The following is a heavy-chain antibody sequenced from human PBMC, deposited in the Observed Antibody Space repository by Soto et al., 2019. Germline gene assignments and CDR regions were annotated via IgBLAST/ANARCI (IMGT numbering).Heavy chain of an antibody. V-gene: IGHV3-23*01. D-gene: IGHD1-1*01. CDR3: ATPRTGEYYFDY. Sequence: GGSLRLSCAASGFTFSSYAMSWVRQAPGKGLEWVSAISGSGGSTYYADSVKGRFTISRDNSKNTLYLQMNSLRAEDTSVDYCATPRTGEYYFDYWGQGTLVTVSS. CDR1: GFTFSSYA. CDR2: ISGSGGST. J-gene: IGHJ4*02.